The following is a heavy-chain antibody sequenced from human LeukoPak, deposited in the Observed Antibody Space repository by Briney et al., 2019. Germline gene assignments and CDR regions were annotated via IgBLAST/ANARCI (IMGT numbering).Heavy chain of an antibody. V-gene: IGHV4-39*07. J-gene: IGHJ4*02. CDR2: IYYSGST. D-gene: IGHD3-22*01. CDR1: GGSISSSSYY. CDR3: AANYYDSSGYSYPLGY. Sequence: SETLSLTCTVSGGSISSSSYYWGWTRQPPGKGLEWIGSIYYSGSTYYNPSLKSRVTISVDTSKNQFSLKLSSVTAADTAVYYCAANYYDSSGYSYPLGYWGQGTLVTVSS.